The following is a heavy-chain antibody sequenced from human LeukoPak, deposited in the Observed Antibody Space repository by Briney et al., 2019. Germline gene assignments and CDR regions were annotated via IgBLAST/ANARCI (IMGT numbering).Heavy chain of an antibody. CDR3: AREGYYGSGSPPSLYFDY. V-gene: IGHV3-30*03. D-gene: IGHD3-10*01. J-gene: IGHJ4*02. CDR1: GFTFSSYG. Sequence: QPGGSLRLSCAASGFTFSSYGIHWVRQAPGKGLEWVAVTSSDLNVKLYADSVKGRFTIPRDNSRSTLYLQMNSLRPEDTAIYYCAREGYYGSGSPPSLYFDYWGQGTLVTVSS. CDR2: TSSDLNVK.